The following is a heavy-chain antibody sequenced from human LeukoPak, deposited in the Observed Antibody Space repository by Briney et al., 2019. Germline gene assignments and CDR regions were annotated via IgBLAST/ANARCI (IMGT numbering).Heavy chain of an antibody. D-gene: IGHD3-3*01. CDR1: GFTFSQFA. J-gene: IGHJ4*02. Sequence: GGTLRLSCAASGFTFSQFAVHWVRQAPGKGLEWVADISHDGRNTYYADSVKGRFTISRDNSKNTLYLQMNSLRTEDTAVYYCARDSNSDFWSGYYTNYFDYWGQGTLVTVSS. V-gene: IGHV3-30*04. CDR3: ARDSNSDFWSGYYTNYFDY. CDR2: ISHDGRNT.